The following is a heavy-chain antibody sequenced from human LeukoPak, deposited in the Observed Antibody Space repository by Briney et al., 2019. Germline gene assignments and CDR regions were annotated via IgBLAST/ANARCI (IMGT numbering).Heavy chain of an antibody. Sequence: SETLSLTCAVYGGSSSGYYWSWIRQPPGKGLEWIGYIYHSGSTYYNPSLKSRVTISVDRSKNQFSLKLSSVTAADTAVYYCARAWGGGTYGMDVWGQGTTVTVSS. CDR3: ARAWGGGTYGMDV. J-gene: IGHJ6*02. D-gene: IGHD2-15*01. CDR2: IYHSGST. CDR1: GGSSSGYY. V-gene: IGHV4-34*01.